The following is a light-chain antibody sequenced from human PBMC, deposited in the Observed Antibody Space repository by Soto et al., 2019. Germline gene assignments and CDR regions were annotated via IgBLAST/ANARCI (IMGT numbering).Light chain of an antibody. V-gene: IGLV2-11*01. CDR2: SVS. CDR1: SSDVGGHNY. CDR3: CSYAGSYTYV. Sequence: LTQPRSVSGSPGQSITISCTGTSSDVGGHNYVSWYQQYPGKAPKLLLSSVSKRPSGVPDRFSGSKSGNTASLTISGLQAEDEADYYCCSYAGSYTYVFGTGTKVTGL. J-gene: IGLJ1*01.